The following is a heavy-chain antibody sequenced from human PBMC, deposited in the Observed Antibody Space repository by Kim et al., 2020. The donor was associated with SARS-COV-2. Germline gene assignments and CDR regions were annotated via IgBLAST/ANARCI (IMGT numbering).Heavy chain of an antibody. Sequence: SETLSLTCTVSGGSISSSSYYWGWIRQPPGKGLEWIGSIYYSGSTYYNPSLKSRVTISVDTSKNQFSLKLSSVTAADTAVYYCARHRNPYYYGSGSYLRYYYGMDVWGQGTTVTVSS. J-gene: IGHJ6*02. V-gene: IGHV4-39*01. CDR1: GGSISSSSYY. D-gene: IGHD3-10*01. CDR3: ARHRNPYYYGSGSYLRYYYGMDV. CDR2: IYYSGST.